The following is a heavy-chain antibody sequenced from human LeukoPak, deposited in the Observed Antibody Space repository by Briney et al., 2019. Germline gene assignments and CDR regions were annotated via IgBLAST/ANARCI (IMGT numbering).Heavy chain of an antibody. CDR1: GYTFTRYD. CDR3: ARDEGYYYYMDV. V-gene: IGHV1-8*03. Sequence: ASVKVSCKASGYTFTRYDINCVRQATGQGLEWMGWMNPNSGNTGYAQKFQGRVTITRNTSISTAYMELSSLRSEDTAVYYCARDEGYYYYMDVWGKGTTVTVSS. J-gene: IGHJ6*03. CDR2: MNPNSGNT.